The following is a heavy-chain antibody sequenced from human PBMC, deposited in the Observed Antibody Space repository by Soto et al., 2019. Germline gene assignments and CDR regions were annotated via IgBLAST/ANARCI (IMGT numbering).Heavy chain of an antibody. CDR2: IYSGGSA. J-gene: IGHJ4*02. CDR1: GFTVSSNY. CDR3: ARHGYSYGGGYFDY. V-gene: IGHV3-66*04. D-gene: IGHD5-18*01. Sequence: EVQLVESGGGLVQPGGSLRLSCAASGFTVSSNYMSWVRQAPGKGLEWVSVIYSGGSAYYADSVKGRFTISRDNSKNTLYRQMNSLRAEDTAVYYCARHGYSYGGGYFDYWGQRTLVTVSS.